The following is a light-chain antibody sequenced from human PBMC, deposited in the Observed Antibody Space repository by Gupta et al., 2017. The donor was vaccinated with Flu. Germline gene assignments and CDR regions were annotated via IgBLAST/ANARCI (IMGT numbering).Light chain of an antibody. V-gene: IGLV2-8*01. CDR1: SSDVGGYND. Sequence: TISCTGTSSDVGGYNDVSWYQQHPGKAPKLMIYEVSKRPSGVPDRFSGSKSGNTASLTVSGLQAEDEADYYCSSYAGSYGYYVFGTGTKVTVL. J-gene: IGLJ1*01. CDR2: EVS. CDR3: SSYAGSYGYYV.